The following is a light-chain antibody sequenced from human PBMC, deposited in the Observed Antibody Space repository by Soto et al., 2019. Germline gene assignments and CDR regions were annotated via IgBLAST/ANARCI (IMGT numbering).Light chain of an antibody. Sequence: ETGMNQSPATLSVSQGERATLTCRASQSISSNLAWFQQKPGQAPRLLIYDASTMATGFPARFSGSGSGTEFTLTISSLQSEDFAVYYCQQSNNWPLPFGGGTMVDVK. CDR2: DAS. CDR3: QQSNNWPLP. CDR1: QSISSN. J-gene: IGKJ4*01. V-gene: IGKV3-15*01.